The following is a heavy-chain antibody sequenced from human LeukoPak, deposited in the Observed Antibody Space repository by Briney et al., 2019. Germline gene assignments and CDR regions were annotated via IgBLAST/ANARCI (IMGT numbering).Heavy chain of an antibody. CDR1: GFTFSSYA. J-gene: IGHJ4*02. Sequence: GGSLRLSCAASGFTFSSYAMSWVRQAPGKGLEWVSTISGSGGSTYYADSVKGRFTISRDNSKNTLYLQMNSLRAEDTAVYYCAKDLGRYYYDSSGSGDYFDYWGQGTLVTVSS. D-gene: IGHD3-22*01. CDR2: ISGSGGST. V-gene: IGHV3-23*01. CDR3: AKDLGRYYYDSSGSGDYFDY.